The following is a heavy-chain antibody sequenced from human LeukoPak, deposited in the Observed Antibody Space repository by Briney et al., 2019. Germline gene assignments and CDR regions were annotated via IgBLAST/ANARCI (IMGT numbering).Heavy chain of an antibody. CDR2: LSGTGVST. D-gene: IGHD2/OR15-2a*01. V-gene: IGHV3-23*01. CDR3: AQDIPIEEVPLLGPGF. CDR1: GFRFRSYA. Sequence: GGSLRLSCVASGFRFRSYAMTWVRQAPGKGLEWVSSLSGTGVSTYYADSVKGRFIISRDNSKNTVYLQMNSLRSEDTAVYFCAQDIPIEEVPLLGPGFWGQGTLVTVSS. J-gene: IGHJ4*02.